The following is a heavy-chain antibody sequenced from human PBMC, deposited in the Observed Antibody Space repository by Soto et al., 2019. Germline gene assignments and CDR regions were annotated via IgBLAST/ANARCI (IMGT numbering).Heavy chain of an antibody. CDR1: GFTFSSYW. D-gene: IGHD6-13*01. V-gene: IGHV3-7*05. CDR3: ARGTPHIAAAGYNFDY. J-gene: IGHJ4*02. CDR2: IKQDGSEK. Sequence: GGSLRLSCAASGFTFSSYWMSWVRQAPGKGLEWVANIKQDGSEKYYVDSVKGRFTISRDNAKNSLYLQMNSLRAEDTAGYYCARGTPHIAAAGYNFDYWGQGTLVTVSS.